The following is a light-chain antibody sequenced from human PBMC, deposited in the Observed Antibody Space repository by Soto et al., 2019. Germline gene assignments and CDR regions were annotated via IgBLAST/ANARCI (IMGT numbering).Light chain of an antibody. J-gene: IGKJ4*01. Sequence: EIVMTQSPATLSVSPGEGATLSCKASQNVYNNLAWYQQRPGQPPRLLIYDASNRATGISARFSGSGYGTEFTLTISSLQSEDFAVYFCQKCRNLTLTFGGGTKVAIK. CDR3: QKCRNLTLT. CDR2: DAS. CDR1: QNVYNN. V-gene: IGKV3-15*01.